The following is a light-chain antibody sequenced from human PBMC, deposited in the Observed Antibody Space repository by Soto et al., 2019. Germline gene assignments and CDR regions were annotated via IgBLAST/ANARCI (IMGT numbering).Light chain of an antibody. Sequence: DIVMTQSPATLSVSPGERATLSCRASQTVSINLAWYQCKPGQAPRLLIYRASSRATGIPARFSGSGSGTEFTLTINSLQSEDVAVYYCQQYNNWPPHTFGGGTKVEI. CDR3: QQYNNWPPHT. V-gene: IGKV3-15*01. CDR2: RAS. CDR1: QTVSIN. J-gene: IGKJ4*01.